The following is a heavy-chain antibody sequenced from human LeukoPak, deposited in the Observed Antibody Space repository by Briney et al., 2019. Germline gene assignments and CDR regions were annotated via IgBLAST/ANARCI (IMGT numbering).Heavy chain of an antibody. CDR2: IWYDGSNK. CDR3: AREIVVVPAADYYYYYGMDV. Sequence: GRSLRLSCAASGFTFSSYGMHWVRQAPGKGLEWVAVIWYDGSNKYYADSVKGRFTISRDNSKNTLYLQMNSLRAEDTAVYYCAREIVVVPAADYYYYYGMDVWGQGTTVSVSS. CDR1: GFTFSSYG. J-gene: IGHJ6*02. V-gene: IGHV3-33*01. D-gene: IGHD2-2*01.